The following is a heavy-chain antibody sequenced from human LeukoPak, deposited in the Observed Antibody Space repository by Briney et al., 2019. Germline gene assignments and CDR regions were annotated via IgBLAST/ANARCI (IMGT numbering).Heavy chain of an antibody. D-gene: IGHD3-16*01. Sequence: PSETLSLTCGVSGYSISSGYYWGWIRQPPGKGLEWIGTVYHSGSTYQNPSLKSRVTISVDTSKNQFSLKLTSVTAADTAVYFCARYDSRGSASTRFDYWGQGILVTISS. CDR3: ARYDSRGSASTRFDY. V-gene: IGHV4-38-2*01. CDR2: VYHSGST. CDR1: GYSISSGYY. J-gene: IGHJ4*02.